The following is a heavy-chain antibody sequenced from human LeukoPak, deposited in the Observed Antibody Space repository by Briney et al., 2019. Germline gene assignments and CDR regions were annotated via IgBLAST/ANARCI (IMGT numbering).Heavy chain of an antibody. CDR3: AREAADEYYYYYMDV. V-gene: IGHV3-7*01. Sequence: GGSLRLSCAASGFSFGTFWMSWVRQAPGKGLEWVANIKEDGGETYYLDPVKGRFTISRDNAKNSLYLQMNSLRVEDTGLYYCAREAADEYYYYYMDVWGKGTTVTVSS. J-gene: IGHJ6*03. D-gene: IGHD6-25*01. CDR2: IKEDGGET. CDR1: GFSFGTFW.